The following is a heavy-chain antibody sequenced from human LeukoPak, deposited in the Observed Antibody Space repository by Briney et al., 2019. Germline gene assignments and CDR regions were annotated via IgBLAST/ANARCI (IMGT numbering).Heavy chain of an antibody. D-gene: IGHD1-7*01. J-gene: IGHJ4*02. CDR1: GFTFSSYG. CDR2: IRYDGSNK. Sequence: GGSLRLSCAASGFTFSSYGMHWVRQAPGKGLEWVAFIRYDGSNKYYADSVKGRFTMSRDNSKNTLYLQMNSLRAEDTAVYYCAKVRVVFNWNYAYYFDDWGQGTLVTVSS. V-gene: IGHV3-30*02. CDR3: AKVRVVFNWNYAYYFDD.